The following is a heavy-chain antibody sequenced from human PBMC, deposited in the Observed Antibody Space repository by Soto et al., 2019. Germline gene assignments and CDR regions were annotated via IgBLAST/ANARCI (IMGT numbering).Heavy chain of an antibody. CDR3: ARAIANYFDY. Sequence: QVQLQESGPGLVKPSQTLSVTCTVSGGSVSSDDYSWSWIRQHPGKGLEWIGYIRDSGSTYYNPSLEGRVTISVDTSNNQFSLRLRSVTAADTAVYYCARAIANYFDYWGQGTLVTASS. D-gene: IGHD2-21*01. CDR2: IRDSGST. V-gene: IGHV4-31*03. CDR1: GGSVSSDDYS. J-gene: IGHJ4*02.